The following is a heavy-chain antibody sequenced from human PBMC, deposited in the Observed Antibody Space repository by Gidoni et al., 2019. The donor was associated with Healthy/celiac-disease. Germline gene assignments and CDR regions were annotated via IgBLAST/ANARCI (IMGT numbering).Heavy chain of an antibody. CDR2: IFPIFGPP. Sequence: VQLGQSGAAVKKPGSAGKGSGKPSGGTVSSYALRWVRQAPGQGLEWMGGIFPIFGPPTYAQKFQGRVTITADDSTSTAYMELSSLRSEDTAVYYCASNIGIARPAWGYYFDYWGQGTLVTVSS. V-gene: IGHV1-69*01. D-gene: IGHD1-1*01. CDR1: GGTVSSYA. J-gene: IGHJ4*02. CDR3: ASNIGIARPAWGYYFDY.